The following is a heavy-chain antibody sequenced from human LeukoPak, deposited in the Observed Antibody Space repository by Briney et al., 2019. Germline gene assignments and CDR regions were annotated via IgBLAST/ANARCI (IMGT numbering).Heavy chain of an antibody. V-gene: IGHV4-39*07. J-gene: IGHJ4*02. CDR3: ARGMSGG. Sequence: SETLSLTCTVSGGSISSSSYYWGWIRQPPGKGLEWIGSIYYSGSAYYNPSLKSRVTISVDTSKNQFSLKLSSVTAADMAVYYCARGMSGGWGQGTLVTVSS. CDR1: GGSISSSSYY. D-gene: IGHD3-3*01. CDR2: IYYSGSA.